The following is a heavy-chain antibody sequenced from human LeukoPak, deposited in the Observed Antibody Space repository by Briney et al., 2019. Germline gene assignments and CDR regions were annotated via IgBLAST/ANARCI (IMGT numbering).Heavy chain of an antibody. CDR2: INPSGGST. CDR3: AKFQWELRSYNWFDP. Sequence: ASVKVSCKASGYTFTSYYMHWVRQAPGQGLEWMGIINPSGGSTSYAQKFQGRVTMTRDTSTSTVYMELSSLRSEDTAVYYCAKFQWELRSYNWFDPWGQGTLVTVSS. D-gene: IGHD1-26*01. CDR1: GYTFTSYY. V-gene: IGHV1-46*01. J-gene: IGHJ5*02.